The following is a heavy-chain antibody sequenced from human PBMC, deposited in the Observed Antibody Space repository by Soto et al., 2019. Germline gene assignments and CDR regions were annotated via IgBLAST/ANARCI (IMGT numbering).Heavy chain of an antibody. Sequence: SETMSLTCTVSGGSISSYYWSWIRQPPGKGLEWIGYIYYSGSTNYNPSLKSRVTISVDTSKNQFSLKLSSVTAADTAVYYCARAVAKRGVNWFDPWGQGTLVTVSS. V-gene: IGHV4-59*01. CDR1: GGSISSYY. J-gene: IGHJ5*02. CDR2: IYYSGST. D-gene: IGHD6-19*01. CDR3: ARAVAKRGVNWFDP.